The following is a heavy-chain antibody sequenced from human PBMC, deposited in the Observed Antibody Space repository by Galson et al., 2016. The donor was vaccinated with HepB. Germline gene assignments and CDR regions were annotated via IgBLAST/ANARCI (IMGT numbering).Heavy chain of an antibody. J-gene: IGHJ4*02. V-gene: IGHV3-30*18. Sequence: VAADSMDGRRKFYSDSVKGRFTISRDNSNNMLFLQMDSLRPDDTAVYYCAKRHEYCPPVGCSVDYWGQGTLVSVSS. CDR2: DSMDGRRK. D-gene: IGHD2/OR15-2a*01. CDR3: AKRHEYCPPVGCSVDY.